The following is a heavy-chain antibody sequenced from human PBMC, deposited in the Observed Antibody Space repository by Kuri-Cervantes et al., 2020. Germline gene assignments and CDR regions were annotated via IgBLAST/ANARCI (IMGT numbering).Heavy chain of an antibody. CDR1: GFTVSSNY. J-gene: IGHJ4*02. D-gene: IGHD3-16*01. CDR3: ARTLLGELYYFDY. Sequence: GESLKISCAASGFTVSSNYMSWVRQAPGKGLEWVAVISYDGSNKYYADSVKDRFTISRDNSKNTLYLQMNSLRAEDTAVYYCARTLLGELYYFDYWGQGTLVTVSS. CDR2: ISYDGSNK. V-gene: IGHV3-30-3*01.